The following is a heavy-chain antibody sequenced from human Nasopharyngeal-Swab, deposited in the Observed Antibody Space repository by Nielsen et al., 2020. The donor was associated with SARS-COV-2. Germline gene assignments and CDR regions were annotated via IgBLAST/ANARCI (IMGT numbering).Heavy chain of an antibody. V-gene: IGHV3-21*01. Sequence: GASLKISCAASGFTFSSYSMNWVRQAPGKGLEWASSISSSSSYIYYADSVKGRFTISRDNAKNSLYLQMNSLRAEDTAVYYCASGQEPLWFGELPWFDPWGQGTLVTVSS. D-gene: IGHD3-10*01. J-gene: IGHJ5*02. CDR2: ISSSSSYI. CDR1: GFTFSSYS. CDR3: ASGQEPLWFGELPWFDP.